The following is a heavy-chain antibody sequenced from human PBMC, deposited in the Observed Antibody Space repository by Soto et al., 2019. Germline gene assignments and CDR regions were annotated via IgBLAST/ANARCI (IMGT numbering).Heavy chain of an antibody. CDR3: ARSITMVRGGRFAFDI. CDR2: IYWDDDK. J-gene: IGHJ3*02. CDR1: GFSLSTSGVG. V-gene: IGHV2-5*02. D-gene: IGHD3-10*01. Sequence: QITLKESGPPLVKPTQTLTLTCTFSGFSLSTSGVGVGWIRQPPGKALEWLALIYWDDDKRYSPSLKSRLTITKDTSKNQVVLTMTNMDPVDTATYYCARSITMVRGGRFAFDIWGQGTMVTVSS.